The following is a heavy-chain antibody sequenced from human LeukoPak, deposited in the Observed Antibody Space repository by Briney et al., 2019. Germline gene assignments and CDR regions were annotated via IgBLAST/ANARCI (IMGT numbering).Heavy chain of an antibody. CDR2: ISISSYI. V-gene: IGHV3-21*01. CDR1: GFTFSRYS. CDR3: AREGGGLGTYFDF. J-gene: IGHJ4*02. D-gene: IGHD5-12*01. Sequence: GGSLRLSCAASGFTFSRYSMNWVRQATGKGVELVSSISISSYIYYADSVKARFTISRDNAKNSLYLQMNSLRAEDTAVYYCAREGGGLGTYFDFWGQGTLVTVSS.